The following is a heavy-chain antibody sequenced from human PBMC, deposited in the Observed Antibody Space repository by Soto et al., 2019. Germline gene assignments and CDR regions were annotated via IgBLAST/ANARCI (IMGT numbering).Heavy chain of an antibody. Sequence: PGGSLRLSCAVSGLTVSRTQMSWVRQAPGKGLQWVSVIYSAGSTYYANAVKGRFTISRDNSKNTLYLQMNSLRAEDTAVYYCAGRVGATNYGMDVWGQGTTVTVSS. CDR1: GLTVSRTQ. J-gene: IGHJ6*02. V-gene: IGHV3-53*01. CDR2: IYSAGST. CDR3: AGRVGATNYGMDV. D-gene: IGHD1-26*01.